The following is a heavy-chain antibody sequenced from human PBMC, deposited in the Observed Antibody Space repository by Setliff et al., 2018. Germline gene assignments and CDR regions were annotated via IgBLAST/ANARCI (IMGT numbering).Heavy chain of an antibody. J-gene: IGHJ4*02. Sequence: KTSETLSLTCTVSGGSISSGGYYWSWIRQHPGKGLEWIGYIYYSGSTYYNPSLKSRVTISVDTSKNQFSLKLSSVTAADTAVYYCASWYYDFWSGYYIPGYFDYWGQGTLVTV. D-gene: IGHD3-3*01. V-gene: IGHV4-31*03. CDR1: GGSISSGGYY. CDR3: ASWYYDFWSGYYIPGYFDY. CDR2: IYYSGST.